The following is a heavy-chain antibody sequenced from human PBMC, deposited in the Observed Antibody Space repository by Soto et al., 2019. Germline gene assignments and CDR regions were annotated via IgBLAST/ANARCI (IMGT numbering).Heavy chain of an antibody. CDR3: ARDSLPPYYYYGMDV. CDR2: IKQDGSEK. J-gene: IGHJ6*02. CDR1: GFTFSRYW. V-gene: IGHV3-7*01. Sequence: GGSLRLSCAASGFTFSRYWMTWVRQAPGKGLEWVASIKQDGSEKYSVDSVKGRFTVSRDNAKNSLYLQMNSLRAEDTAVYYCARDSLPPYYYYGMDVWGHGTTVTVSS.